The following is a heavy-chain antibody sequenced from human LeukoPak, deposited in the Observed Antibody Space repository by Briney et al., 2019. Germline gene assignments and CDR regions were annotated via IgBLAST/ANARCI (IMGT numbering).Heavy chain of an antibody. Sequence: ASVKVSCKASGYTSTSYYMHWVRQAPGQGLEWMGIINPSGGSTSYAQKFQGRVTMTRDTSTSTVYMELSSLRSEDTAVYYCARGYYDSSGYYFPIDYWGQGTLVTVSS. V-gene: IGHV1-46*01. CDR2: INPSGGST. D-gene: IGHD3-22*01. J-gene: IGHJ4*02. CDR3: ARGYYDSSGYYFPIDY. CDR1: GYTSTSYY.